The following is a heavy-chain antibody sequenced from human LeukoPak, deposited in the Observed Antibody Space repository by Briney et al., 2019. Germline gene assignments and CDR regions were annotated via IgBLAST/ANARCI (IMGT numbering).Heavy chain of an antibody. CDR2: INPNSGGT. D-gene: IGHD5-12*01. CDR1: GYTFTGNY. V-gene: IGHV1-2*02. CDR3: ARQRIGGYSGYDFDY. J-gene: IGHJ4*02. Sequence: ASVRVSCKASGYTFTGNYMHWVRQAPGQGLEWMGWINPNSGGTNYAQKFQGRVTMTRDTSISTAYMELSRLRSDDTAVYYCARQRIGGYSGYDFDYWGQGTLVTVSS.